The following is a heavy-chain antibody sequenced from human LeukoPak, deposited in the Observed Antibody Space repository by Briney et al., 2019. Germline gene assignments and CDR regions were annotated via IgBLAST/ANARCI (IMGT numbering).Heavy chain of an antibody. CDR3: ARAAGRPNWFDP. Sequence: GASVKVSCKASGGTFSSYAISWVRQAPGQGLEWMGRIIPILGIANYAQKFQGRVTITADKSTSTAYMELSSLRSEDTAVYYCARAAGRPNWFDPWGQGTLVTVSS. CDR1: GGTFSSYA. D-gene: IGHD1-26*01. V-gene: IGHV1-69*04. J-gene: IGHJ5*02. CDR2: IIPILGIA.